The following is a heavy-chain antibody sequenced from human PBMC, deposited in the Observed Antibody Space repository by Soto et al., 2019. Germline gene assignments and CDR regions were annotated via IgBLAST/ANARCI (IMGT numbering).Heavy chain of an antibody. D-gene: IGHD2-8*01. CDR1: GYTFTSYG. V-gene: IGHV1-18*01. CDR2: IRSYNNST. Sequence: ASVKVSCKASGYTFTSYGVNWVRQAPGQGLEWMGWIRSYNNSTNYAQKLQGRVTMTTDTSTNTAYMELRSLRSDDTAVYYCAKHGNGDDYWGQGTLVTVSS. CDR3: AKHGNGDDY. J-gene: IGHJ4*02.